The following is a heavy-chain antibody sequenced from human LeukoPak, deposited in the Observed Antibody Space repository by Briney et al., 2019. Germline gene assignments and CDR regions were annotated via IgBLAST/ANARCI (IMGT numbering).Heavy chain of an antibody. J-gene: IGHJ5*01. V-gene: IGHV3-33*01. D-gene: IGHD2-2*02. CDR2: IWYDGSNK. CDR1: EFSFSDYA. CDR3: VRDRYTFGSCWFDS. Sequence: GRSLRLSCAASEFSFSDYAMNWVRQAPGMGLEWVAVIWYDGSNKYYADSVKGRFTISRDNSKKMLYLHMSRLRVEDTAVYYCVRDRYTFGSCWFDSWGQGTQVTVSS.